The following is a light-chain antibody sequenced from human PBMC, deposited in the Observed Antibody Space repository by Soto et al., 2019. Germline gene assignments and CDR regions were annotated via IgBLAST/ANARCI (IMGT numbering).Light chain of an antibody. Sequence: EIVMTQSPATLSVSPGERDTLYCRASQSVSSNLAWYQQKPVQAPRLLIYGASTRATGVPSRFSGSGSWTEFTLTISSLQSEDFAVYYCQQYNNWPPGTFGQGTKVDIK. CDR1: QSVSSN. CDR3: QQYNNWPPGT. V-gene: IGKV3-15*01. CDR2: GAS. J-gene: IGKJ1*01.